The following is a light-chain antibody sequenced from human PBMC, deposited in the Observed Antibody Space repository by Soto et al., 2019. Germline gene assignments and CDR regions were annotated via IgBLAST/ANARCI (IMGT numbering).Light chain of an antibody. Sequence: DIQMTQSPSSLSASVGDRVTITCRASQSISSYVNWYQQKPGKAPKLLIYAASSLQSGVPSRFSGSGAGTDFTLPINSLQPEDFANYYCQQSYTTRPTFGGGTKVEIK. V-gene: IGKV1-39*01. CDR3: QQSYTTRPT. J-gene: IGKJ4*01. CDR2: AAS. CDR1: QSISSY.